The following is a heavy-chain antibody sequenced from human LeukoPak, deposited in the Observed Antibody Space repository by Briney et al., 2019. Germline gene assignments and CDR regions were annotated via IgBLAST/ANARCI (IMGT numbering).Heavy chain of an antibody. D-gene: IGHD1-20*01. Sequence: PGGSLRLSCAASGFTFSSYAMSWVRQAPGKGLGWVSAISGSGGSTYYADSVKGRFTISRDNSKNTLYLQMNSLRAEDTAVYYCAKGGSITGKLDYWGQGTLVTVSS. J-gene: IGHJ4*02. CDR2: ISGSGGST. CDR3: AKGGSITGKLDY. V-gene: IGHV3-23*01. CDR1: GFTFSSYA.